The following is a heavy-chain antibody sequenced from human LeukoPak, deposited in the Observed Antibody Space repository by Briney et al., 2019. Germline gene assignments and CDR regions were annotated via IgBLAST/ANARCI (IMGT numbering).Heavy chain of an antibody. CDR2: IYSGGST. CDR3: ARTVGATKVFYYYYYMDV. Sequence: GGSLRLSCAASGFTFTNYVMTWVRQAPGKGLEWVSVIYSGGSTYYADSVKGRFTISRDNSKNTLYLQMNSLRAEDTAVYYCARTVGATKVFYYYYYMDVWGKGTTVTISS. V-gene: IGHV3-66*01. D-gene: IGHD1-26*01. J-gene: IGHJ6*03. CDR1: GFTFTNYV.